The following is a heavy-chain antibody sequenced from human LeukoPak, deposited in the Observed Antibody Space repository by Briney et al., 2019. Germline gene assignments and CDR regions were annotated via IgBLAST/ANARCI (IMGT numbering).Heavy chain of an antibody. V-gene: IGHV1-18*01. J-gene: IGHJ4*02. D-gene: IGHD2-15*01. CDR2: ISAYNGNT. Sequence: GASVKVSCKASGYTFTSYGISWVRQAPGQGLEWMGWISAYNGNTNYAQKLQGRVTMTTDTSTSTAYMELRSLRSDDTAVYYCAKRNIVVVAERPFRTNGLLDYWGQGTLVTVSP. CDR3: AKRNIVVVAERPFRTNGLLDY. CDR1: GYTFTSYG.